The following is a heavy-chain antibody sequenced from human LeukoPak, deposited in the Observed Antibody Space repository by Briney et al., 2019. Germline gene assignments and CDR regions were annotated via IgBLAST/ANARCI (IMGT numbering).Heavy chain of an antibody. Sequence: ASVKVSCKASGGTFSSYATSWVRQAPGQGLEWMGGIIPIFGTANYAQKFQGRVTITTDESTSTAYMELSSLRSEDTAVYYCARSESSLSEMATIGPLNFDYWGQGTLVTVSS. CDR2: IIPIFGTA. J-gene: IGHJ4*02. CDR1: GGTFSSYA. V-gene: IGHV1-69*05. D-gene: IGHD5-24*01. CDR3: ARSESSLSEMATIGPLNFDY.